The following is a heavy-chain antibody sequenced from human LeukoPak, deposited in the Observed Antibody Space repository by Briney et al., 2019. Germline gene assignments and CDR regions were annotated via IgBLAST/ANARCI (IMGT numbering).Heavy chain of an antibody. J-gene: IGHJ6*03. V-gene: IGHV4-4*07. CDR3: AGHNIGYCSGGSCYSVNNYYYYYMDV. Sequence: SETLSLTCTVSGGSISSYYWSWIRQPAGKGLEWIGRIYTSGSTNYNPSLKSRVTMSVDTSKNQFSLKLSSVTAADTAVYYCAGHNIGYCSGGSCYSVNNYYYYYMDVWGKGTTVTVSS. D-gene: IGHD2-15*01. CDR2: IYTSGST. CDR1: GGSISSYY.